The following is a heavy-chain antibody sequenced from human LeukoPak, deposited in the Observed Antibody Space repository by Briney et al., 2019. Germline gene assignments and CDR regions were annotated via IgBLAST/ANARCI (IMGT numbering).Heavy chain of an antibody. V-gene: IGHV4-34*01. CDR1: GGSFSGYY. CDR2: INHSGST. CDR3: ARVHWYPYSSGWLYFDH. Sequence: SETLSLTCAVYGGSFSGYYWSWIRQPSGKGLEWIEEINHSGSTNYNPSLKSRVTISVDTSENQFSLKLSSVTAADTAVYYCARVHWYPYSSGWLYFDHWGQGTLVTVSS. J-gene: IGHJ4*02. D-gene: IGHD6-19*01.